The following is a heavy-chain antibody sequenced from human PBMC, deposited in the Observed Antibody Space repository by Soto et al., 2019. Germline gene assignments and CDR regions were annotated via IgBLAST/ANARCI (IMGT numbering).Heavy chain of an antibody. CDR2: IYYSGST. CDR1: GGSISSYY. J-gene: IGHJ3*02. Sequence: SETLSLTCTVSGGSISSYYWSWIRQPPGKGLEWIGYIYYSGSTNYNPSLKSRVTISVDTSKNQFSLKLSSVTAADTAVYYCARSLLGILHGEAFDIWGQGTMVTVS. CDR3: ARSLLGILHGEAFDI. V-gene: IGHV4-59*01. D-gene: IGHD7-27*01.